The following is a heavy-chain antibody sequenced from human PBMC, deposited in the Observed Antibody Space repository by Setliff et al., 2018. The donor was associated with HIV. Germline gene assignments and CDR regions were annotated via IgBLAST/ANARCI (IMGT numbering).Heavy chain of an antibody. Sequence: AVKVFCKASGHTSSTYAINWARQAPGQGLEWMGQFIPILDITNYAQKFQGRVTITADKSTNTMYMEMTSRTSEDTAVYYCAGPRGDEAFDIWGQGTMVTVSS. J-gene: IGHJ3*02. CDR2: FIPILDIT. D-gene: IGHD3-10*01. CDR3: AGPRGDEAFDI. V-gene: IGHV1-69*10. CDR1: GHTSSTYA.